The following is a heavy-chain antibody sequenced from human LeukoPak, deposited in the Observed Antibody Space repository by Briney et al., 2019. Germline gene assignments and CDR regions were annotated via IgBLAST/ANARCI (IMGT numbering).Heavy chain of an antibody. Sequence: GGSLRLSCAASGFTFRSYWMNWVRQAPGKGLEWLSYISSDSNIMYYADSVKGRVIISRGNAKNSLFLQMNNLRGDDTAIYYCARDQRGGTFDIWGQGTMVTVSS. CDR1: GFTFRSYW. V-gene: IGHV3-48*04. CDR3: ARDQRGGTFDI. CDR2: ISSDSNIM. D-gene: IGHD3-16*01. J-gene: IGHJ3*02.